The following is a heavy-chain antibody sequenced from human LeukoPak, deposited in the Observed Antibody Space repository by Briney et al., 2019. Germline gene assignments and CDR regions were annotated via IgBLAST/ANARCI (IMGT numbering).Heavy chain of an antibody. V-gene: IGHV3-9*01. CDR1: GFTFDDYA. J-gene: IGHJ4*02. CDR2: ISWNSGSI. CDR3: AKEGADYYDSSGYVGGFDY. D-gene: IGHD3-22*01. Sequence: GRSLRLSCAASGFTFDDYAMHWVRQAPGKGLVWVSGISWNSGSIGYADSVKGRFTISRDNAKNSLYLQMNSLRAEDTASYYCAKEGADYYDSSGYVGGFDYWGQGTLVTVSS.